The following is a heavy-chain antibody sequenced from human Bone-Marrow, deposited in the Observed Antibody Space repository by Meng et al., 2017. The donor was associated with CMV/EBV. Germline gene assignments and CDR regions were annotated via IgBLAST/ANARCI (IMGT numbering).Heavy chain of an antibody. CDR1: GFTFSSYW. J-gene: IGHJ4*02. CDR2: IKQDGSEK. Sequence: GSLRLSCAASGFTFSSYWMSWVRQAPGKGLEWVANIKQDGSEKYYVDSVKGRFTMSRDNTKNSVYLQMNGLRADDTAVYFCAREYWGPDYWGQGTLVTVSS. V-gene: IGHV3-7*01. CDR3: AREYWGPDY. D-gene: IGHD7-27*01.